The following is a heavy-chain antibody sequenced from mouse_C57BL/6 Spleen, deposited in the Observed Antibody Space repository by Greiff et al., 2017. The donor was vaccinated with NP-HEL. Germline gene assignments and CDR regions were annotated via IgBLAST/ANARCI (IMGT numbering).Heavy chain of an antibody. CDR3: ASSLGDGFAY. CDR1: GFSLTSYG. CDR2: IWSGGST. J-gene: IGHJ3*01. V-gene: IGHV2-2*01. D-gene: IGHD4-1*01. Sequence: VQLQESGPGLVQPSQSLSITCTVSGFSLTSYGVHWVRQSPGKGLEWLGVIWSGGSTDYNAAFISRLSISKDNSKSQVFFKMNSLQADDTAIYYCASSLGDGFAYWGQGTLVTVSA.